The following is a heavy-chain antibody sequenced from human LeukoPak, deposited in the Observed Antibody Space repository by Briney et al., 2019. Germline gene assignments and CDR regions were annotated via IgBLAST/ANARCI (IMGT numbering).Heavy chain of an antibody. CDR3: ARVGSYCSGGSCNGYNWFDP. D-gene: IGHD2-15*01. V-gene: IGHV1-2*02. CDR1: GYTFTGYY. CDR2: INPNSGGT. J-gene: IGHJ5*02. Sequence: ASVKVSCKASGYTFTGYYMHWVRQAPGQGLEWIGWINPNSGGTNYAQKFQGRVTMTRDTSISTAYMELSRLRSDDTAVYYCARVGSYCSGGSCNGYNWFDPWGQGTLVTVSS.